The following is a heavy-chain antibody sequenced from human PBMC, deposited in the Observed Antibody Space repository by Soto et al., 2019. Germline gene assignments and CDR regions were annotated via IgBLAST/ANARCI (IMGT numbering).Heavy chain of an antibody. J-gene: IGHJ4*02. V-gene: IGHV1-18*01. CDR1: GYIFTSYE. Sequence: QDQLVQSGAEMKKPGASVKVSCKASGYIFTSYEINWVRQAPGQGLEWMGWINTYNGNTNYAQNFQGRVTLTTDTSTTTAYWVLRCLSFDDTAVYYCASDQGRYCSGGSCLRLSLWGQGTLVAVSS. D-gene: IGHD2-15*01. CDR3: ASDQGRYCSGGSCLRLSL. CDR2: INTYNGNT.